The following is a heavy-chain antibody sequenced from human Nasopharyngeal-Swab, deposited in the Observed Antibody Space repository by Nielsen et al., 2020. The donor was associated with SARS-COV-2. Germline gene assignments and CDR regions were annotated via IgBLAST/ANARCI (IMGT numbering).Heavy chain of an antibody. CDR3: VRELDYFDS. D-gene: IGHD1-1*01. CDR2: ISGGGDTI. CDR1: GFTFSSYG. V-gene: IGHV3-48*04. Sequence: ETLSLTCAASGFTFSSYGMHWVRQAPGKGLEWVAFISGGGDTIFYADSVKGRFTISRDDAKNSLYLQLNTLRVEDTAVYYCVRELDYFDSWGQGTLVTVSS. J-gene: IGHJ4*02.